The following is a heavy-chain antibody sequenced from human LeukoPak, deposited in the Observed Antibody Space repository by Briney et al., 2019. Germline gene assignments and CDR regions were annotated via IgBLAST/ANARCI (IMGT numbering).Heavy chain of an antibody. V-gene: IGHV3-23*01. D-gene: IGHD3-10*01. Sequence: GGSLRLSCAASGFTVSSNYINWVRQAPGKGLEWVSGLSRSGDSTYYADSVKGRFTISRDNSKNTLYLQMNSLRGEDTAVYYCAKGAHYYGSGSYYPFDYWGQGTLVTVSS. CDR2: LSRSGDST. CDR1: GFTVSSNY. J-gene: IGHJ4*02. CDR3: AKGAHYYGSGSYYPFDY.